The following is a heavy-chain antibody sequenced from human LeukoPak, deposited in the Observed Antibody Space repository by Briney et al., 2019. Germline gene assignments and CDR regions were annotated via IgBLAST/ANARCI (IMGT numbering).Heavy chain of an antibody. Sequence: NTSETLSLTCTVSGGSISSYYWSWIRQPAGKGLEWIGRIYTSGSTNYNPSLKSRVTMSVDTSKNQFSLKLSSVTAADTAVYYCARSMIVVVTKRGADAFDICGQGTMVTVSS. D-gene: IGHD3-22*01. CDR3: ARSMIVVVTKRGADAFDI. V-gene: IGHV4-4*07. CDR2: IYTSGST. CDR1: GGSISSYY. J-gene: IGHJ3*02.